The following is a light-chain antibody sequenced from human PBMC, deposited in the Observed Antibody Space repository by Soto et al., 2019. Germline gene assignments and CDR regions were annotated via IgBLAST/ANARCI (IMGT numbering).Light chain of an antibody. Sequence: DIQMTQSPSTLSASVGGRVTITCRASQSMNDWLAWYQQKPGKAPKVLIYDASSLQSGVPSRFSGSGSGTEFTLTIDSLQPDDVATYYCLRYNAFSQTFGQGTKV. J-gene: IGKJ1*01. CDR2: DAS. V-gene: IGKV1-5*01. CDR3: LRYNAFSQT. CDR1: QSMNDW.